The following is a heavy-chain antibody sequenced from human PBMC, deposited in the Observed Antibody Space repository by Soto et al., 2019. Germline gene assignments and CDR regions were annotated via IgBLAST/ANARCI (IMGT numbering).Heavy chain of an antibody. CDR1: GGSISSGGYS. CDR2: IYHSGST. J-gene: IGHJ6*02. CDR3: ARDYGSGPLDV. D-gene: IGHD3-10*01. Sequence: QLQLQESGSGLVKPSQTLSLTCAVSGGSISSGGYSWSWIRQPPGKGLEWIGYIYHSGSTYYNPSRQSRVTISVDRSKNQFSLKLSSVTAAGTAVYYCARDYGSGPLDVWGQGTTVTVSS. V-gene: IGHV4-30-2*01.